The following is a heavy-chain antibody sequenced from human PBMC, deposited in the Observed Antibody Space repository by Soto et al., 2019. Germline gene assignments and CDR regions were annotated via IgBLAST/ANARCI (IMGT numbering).Heavy chain of an antibody. Sequence: QVQLQESGPGLVKPSQTLSLTCTVSGGSISSGDYYWRWVRQPPGKGLEWIGYSYYSGSTYNNPSLISLVTISVDPSKNQCSLKLSSVTAPHTAVYDCARERPDVSRLDPWGQGTLITVSS. CDR3: ARERPDVSRLDP. CDR1: GGSISSGDYY. CDR2: SYYSGST. V-gene: IGHV4-30-4*01. J-gene: IGHJ5*02. D-gene: IGHD6-13*01.